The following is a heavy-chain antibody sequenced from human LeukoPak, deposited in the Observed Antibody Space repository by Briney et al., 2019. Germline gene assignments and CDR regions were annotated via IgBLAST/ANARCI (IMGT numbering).Heavy chain of an antibody. D-gene: IGHD2-2*02. CDR3: ARGGYCSSTSCYMRSPFDP. CDR1: GYTFTSYD. Sequence: GASVKVSCKASGYTFTSYDINWVRQATGQGLEWMGWMNPNSGNTGYAQKFRGRVTITRDTSISTAYMELSSLRSEDTAVYYCARGGYCSSTSCYMRSPFDPWGQGTLVTVSS. CDR2: MNPNSGNT. V-gene: IGHV1-8*03. J-gene: IGHJ5*02.